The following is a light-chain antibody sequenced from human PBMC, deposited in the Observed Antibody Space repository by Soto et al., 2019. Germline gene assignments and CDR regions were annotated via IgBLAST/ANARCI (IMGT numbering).Light chain of an antibody. Sequence: QSVLTQPPSVSGSPGQSVAISCTGTSSDVGSYNRVSWYQQPPGTAPKLMIFDVSNRPSGVPDRFSGSKSGNTASLTISGLQAEDEAYYYCSSYTTSNTYVFGTGTKVNVL. CDR1: SSDVGSYNR. CDR2: DVS. J-gene: IGLJ1*01. CDR3: SSYTTSNTYV. V-gene: IGLV2-18*02.